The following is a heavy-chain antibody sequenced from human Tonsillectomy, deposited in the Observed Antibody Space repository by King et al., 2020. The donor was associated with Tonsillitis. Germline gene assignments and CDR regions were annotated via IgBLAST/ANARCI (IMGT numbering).Heavy chain of an antibody. J-gene: IGHJ6*02. Sequence: QPTKKEKKRIRALNHSGSTNYNPSLKSRVTISVDTSKNQFSLKLSSVTAADTAVYYCARADDSTGMDVWGQGTTVTVSS. V-gene: IGHV4-34*01. CDR2: LNHSGST. D-gene: IGHD3-22*01. CDR3: ARADDSTGMDV.